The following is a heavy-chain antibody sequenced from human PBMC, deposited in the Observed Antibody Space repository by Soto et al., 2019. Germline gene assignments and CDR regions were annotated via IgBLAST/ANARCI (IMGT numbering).Heavy chain of an antibody. J-gene: IGHJ4*02. CDR3: ARQKKRGVWLFDF. Sequence: QVQLVASGGGVVQPGRSLRLSCAASGFTFSSYALHWVRQAPGKGLDWVAVISSDVNYRYYADSVRGRFTITRDNSNNTLYLQMNSLRAEDTAVNYCARQKKRGVWLFDFWGQGTLVTVSS. V-gene: IGHV3-30-3*01. CDR2: ISSDVNYR. D-gene: IGHD5-12*01. CDR1: GFTFSSYA.